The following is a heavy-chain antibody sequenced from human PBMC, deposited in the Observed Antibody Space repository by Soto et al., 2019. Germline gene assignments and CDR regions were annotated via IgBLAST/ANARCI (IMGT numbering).Heavy chain of an antibody. J-gene: IGHJ4*02. Sequence: GGSLRLSCAASGLTFTTYGMHWVRQAPGKGLEWVAVIWYDGSTTTYADSVKGRFTISRDNAKSTLYLQLNSLRAEDTALYYCARGYSSGPDYWGQGTLVTVSS. CDR2: IWYDGSTT. D-gene: IGHD6-19*01. CDR3: ARGYSSGPDY. V-gene: IGHV3-33*03. CDR1: GLTFTTYG.